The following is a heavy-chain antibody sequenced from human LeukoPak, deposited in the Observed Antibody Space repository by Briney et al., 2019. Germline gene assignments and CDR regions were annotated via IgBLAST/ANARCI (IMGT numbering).Heavy chain of an antibody. CDR2: IIPILGIA. CDR3: ARGQGIAVDY. D-gene: IGHD6-13*01. V-gene: IGHV1-69*04. Sequence: SVKVSCKASGGTFSSYAISWVRQAPGQGLEWMGRIIPILGIANYAQKFQGRVTITADKSTSTAYMELRSLRSDDTAVYYCARGQGIAVDYWGQGTLVTVSS. J-gene: IGHJ4*02. CDR1: GGTFSSYA.